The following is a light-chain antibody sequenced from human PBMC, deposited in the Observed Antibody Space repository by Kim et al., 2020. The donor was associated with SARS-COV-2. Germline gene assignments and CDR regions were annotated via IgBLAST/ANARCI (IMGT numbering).Light chain of an antibody. J-gene: IGKJ4*01. CDR3: QQYGSSPLT. CDR1: QSVLHSH. Sequence: WSPGEKATLSCTASQSVLHSHLAWYHQKPGQAPRLLIYVASSRATGIPDRFSGSGSGTDFTFSISRLEPEDFAVYYCQQYGSSPLTFGGGTKLEI. CDR2: VAS. V-gene: IGKV3-20*01.